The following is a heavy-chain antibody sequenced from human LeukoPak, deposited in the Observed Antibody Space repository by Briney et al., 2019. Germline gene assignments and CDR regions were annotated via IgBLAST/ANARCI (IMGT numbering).Heavy chain of an antibody. J-gene: IGHJ5*02. D-gene: IGHD3-10*01. Sequence: ASVKVSCKASGYTFTSYYMHWVRQAPGQGLEWMGIINPSGGSTSYAQKFQGSVTMTRDTSTSTVYMELSSLRSEDTAVYYCARDTSSYGSGRTWFDPWGQGTLVTVSS. CDR2: INPSGGST. V-gene: IGHV1-46*01. CDR1: GYTFTSYY. CDR3: ARDTSSYGSGRTWFDP.